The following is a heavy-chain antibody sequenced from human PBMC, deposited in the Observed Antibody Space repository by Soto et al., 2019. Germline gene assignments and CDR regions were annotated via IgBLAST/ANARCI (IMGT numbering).Heavy chain of an antibody. CDR1: GFTFIIYA. Sequence: GWLSLSCGAWGFTFIIYAMHWVRQAPGKGLEWVAVISYDGSNKYYADSVKGRFTISRDNSKNTLYLQMNSLRAEDTAVYYCARETQVITMVRGTLDYWGQGTLVTVSS. D-gene: IGHD3-10*01. J-gene: IGHJ4*02. CDR2: ISYDGSNK. V-gene: IGHV3-30-3*01. CDR3: ARETQVITMVRGTLDY.